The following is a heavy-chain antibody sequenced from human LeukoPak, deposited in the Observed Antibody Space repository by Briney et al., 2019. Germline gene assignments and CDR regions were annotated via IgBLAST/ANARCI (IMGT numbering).Heavy chain of an antibody. CDR3: ARSYGSGSYQYYFDY. V-gene: IGHV1-2*04. CDR2: INPNSGGT. CDR1: GSTFTGYY. J-gene: IGHJ4*02. D-gene: IGHD3-10*01. Sequence: ASVKVSCKASGSTFTGYYIHWVRQAPGQRLEWLGWINPNSGGTNYAQKFQGWVTMARDTSISTAYMELSRLRSDDTAVYYCARSYGSGSYQYYFDYWGQGTLVTVSS.